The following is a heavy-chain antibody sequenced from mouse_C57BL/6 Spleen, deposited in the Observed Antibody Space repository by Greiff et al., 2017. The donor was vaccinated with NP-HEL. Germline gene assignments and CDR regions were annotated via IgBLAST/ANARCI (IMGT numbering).Heavy chain of an antibody. CDR3: ARGDDPLDY. CDR2: INYDGSST. D-gene: IGHD2-3*01. Sequence: EVKVVESEGGLVQPGSSMKLSCTASGFTFSDYYMAWVRQVPEKGLEWVANINYDGSSTYYLDSLKSRFIISRDNAKNILYLQMSSLKSEDTATYYCARGDDPLDYWGQGTTLTVSS. CDR1: GFTFSDYY. J-gene: IGHJ2*01. V-gene: IGHV5-16*01.